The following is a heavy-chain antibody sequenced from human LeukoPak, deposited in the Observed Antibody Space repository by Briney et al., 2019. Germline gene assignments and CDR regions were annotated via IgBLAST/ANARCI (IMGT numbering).Heavy chain of an antibody. CDR2: ITGSGATT. V-gene: IGHV3-23*01. CDR3: AKDRSLAGAESLDY. Sequence: GGSLRLSRAASGFTFRSYAMSWVRQAPGKGLEWVSAITGSGATTYYADSVRGRFTISRDNSKNTLYLQMNGLRAEDTAVYYCAKDRSLAGAESLDYWGQGTLVTVSS. CDR1: GFTFRSYA. J-gene: IGHJ4*02. D-gene: IGHD1-26*01.